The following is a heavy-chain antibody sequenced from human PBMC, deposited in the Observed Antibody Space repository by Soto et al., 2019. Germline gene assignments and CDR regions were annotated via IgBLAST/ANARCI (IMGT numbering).Heavy chain of an antibody. CDR1: GFTFSSYA. J-gene: IGHJ5*02. D-gene: IGHD2-15*01. CDR2: ISGSGGST. CDR3: AKGGRYCSGGSCYQSWFDP. Sequence: GGSLRLSCAASGFTFSSYAMSWVRQAPGKGLEWVSAISGSGGSTYYADSVKGRFTISRDNSKNTLYLQMNSLRAEDTAVYYCAKGGRYCSGGSCYQSWFDPWGQGTLVTVSS. V-gene: IGHV3-23*01.